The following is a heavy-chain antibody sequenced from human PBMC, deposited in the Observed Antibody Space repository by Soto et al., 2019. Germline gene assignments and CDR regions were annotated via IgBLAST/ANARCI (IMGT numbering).Heavy chain of an antibody. CDR3: ARRKDFWRDNYFLSYCDH. CDR2: VYWHGER. CDR1: GFSLSTGTLG. D-gene: IGHD3-3*01. Sequence: QITLKEAGPSLVKPTQPLTLTCSFSGFSLSTGTLGVGWIRQPPGKALEWLALVYWHGERHYSPSLESGHTNSEDNSKTRVVLTMTKVTPGAKAKYYCARRKDFWRDNYFLSYCDHWGQGTLVTVSS. V-gene: IGHV2-5*01. J-gene: IGHJ4*02.